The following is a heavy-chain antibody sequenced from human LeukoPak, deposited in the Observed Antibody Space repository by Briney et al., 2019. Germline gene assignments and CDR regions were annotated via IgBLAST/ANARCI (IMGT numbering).Heavy chain of an antibody. V-gene: IGHV4-39*07. D-gene: IGHD1-26*01. CDR1: GVSISSSSYY. J-gene: IGHJ4*02. CDR3: ARFNSGSYQHYFDY. Sequence: SETLSLTCTVSGVSISSSSYYWSWIRQPPGKGLEWIGSIYYSGSTYYNPSLKSRVTISVDTSKNQFSLKLSSVTAADTAVYYCARFNSGSYQHYFDYWGQGTLVTVSS. CDR2: IYYSGST.